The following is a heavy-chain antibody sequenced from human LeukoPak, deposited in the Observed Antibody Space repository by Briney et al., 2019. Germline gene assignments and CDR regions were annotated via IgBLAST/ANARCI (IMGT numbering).Heavy chain of an antibody. Sequence: SETLSLTCTVSGGSISSYYWSWIRQPPGKGLEWIGYIYYSGSTNYNPSLKSRVTISVDTSKNQFSLKLSSVTAADTAVYYCARHYYYDSSGNFDYWGQGTLVTVSS. CDR1: GGSISSYY. CDR2: IYYSGST. J-gene: IGHJ4*02. CDR3: ARHYYYDSSGNFDY. V-gene: IGHV4-59*08. D-gene: IGHD3-22*01.